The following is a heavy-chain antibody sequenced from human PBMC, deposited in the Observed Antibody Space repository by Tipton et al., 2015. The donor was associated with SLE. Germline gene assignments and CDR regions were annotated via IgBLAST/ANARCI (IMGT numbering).Heavy chain of an antibody. Sequence: TLSLTCTVSGDSISSGDYYWSWIRQPPGKGLEWIGYIYYSGSTYYNPSLQSRVTISVDTSKNQFSLKLSSVTAADTAVYYCAGALSYSSSSGFDYWGQGTLVTVSS. J-gene: IGHJ4*02. CDR3: AGALSYSSSSGFDY. CDR1: GDSISSGDYY. D-gene: IGHD6-6*01. CDR2: IYYSGST. V-gene: IGHV4-30-4*01.